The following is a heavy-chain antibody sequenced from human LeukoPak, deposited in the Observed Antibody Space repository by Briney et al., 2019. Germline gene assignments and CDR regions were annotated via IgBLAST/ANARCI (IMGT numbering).Heavy chain of an antibody. J-gene: IGHJ6*03. CDR3: ARVGNYDFWSGYYYYYYYMDV. CDR1: GYTFTGYY. Sequence: ASVKVSCKASGYTFTGYYMHWVRQAPGQGLEWMGWINPNSGGTNYAQKFQGRVTMTRDPSISTAYMELSRLRSEDTAVYYCARVGNYDFWSGYYYYYYYMDVWGKGTTVTVSS. CDR2: INPNSGGT. D-gene: IGHD3-3*01. V-gene: IGHV1-2*02.